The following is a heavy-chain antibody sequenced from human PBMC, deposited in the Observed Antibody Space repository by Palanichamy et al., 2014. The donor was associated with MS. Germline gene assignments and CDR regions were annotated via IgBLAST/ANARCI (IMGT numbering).Heavy chain of an antibody. D-gene: IGHD2/OR15-2a*01. CDR1: GYTFSNYY. CDR2: INPTAGGT. Sequence: QVQLVQSGAEVKKPGASVKVSCTASGYTFSNYYIHWVRQAPGQGLEWMGLINPTAGGTQYAQKLQGRVSMTRDPSTDTSTSTVYMELSSLRFEDTATYYCARVGGVTVIVDGMDVWGQGTTVTVSS. CDR3: ARVGGVTVIVDGMDV. V-gene: IGHV1-46*04. J-gene: IGHJ6*02.